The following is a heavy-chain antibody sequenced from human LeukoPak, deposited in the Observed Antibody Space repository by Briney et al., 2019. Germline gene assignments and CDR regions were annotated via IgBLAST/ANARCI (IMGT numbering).Heavy chain of an antibody. D-gene: IGHD3-22*01. Sequence: GGSLRLSCAASGFSLSSYEMNWVRQAPGKGLEWVSSISSGGTGIKYADSVRGRFTISRDNTKNSVYLQMSSLRAEDTAVYYCARGRHDITMIVVVMTSVSYYLDVWGKGTTVTVS. CDR3: ARGRHDITMIVVVMTSVSYYLDV. J-gene: IGHJ6*03. CDR2: ISSGGTGI. CDR1: GFSLSSYE. V-gene: IGHV3-48*03.